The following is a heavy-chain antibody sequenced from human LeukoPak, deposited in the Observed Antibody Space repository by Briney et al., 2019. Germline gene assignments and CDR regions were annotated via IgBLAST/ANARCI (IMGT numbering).Heavy chain of an antibody. CDR3: ARGMGNFWSGYFPSYYYGMDV. CDR2: IYYSGST. D-gene: IGHD3-3*01. V-gene: IGHV4-59*01. Sequence: SETLSLTCTVPGGSISSYYWSWIRQPPGKGLEWIGYIYYSGSTNYNPSLKSRVTISVDTSKNQFSLKLSSVTAADTAVYYCARGMGNFWSGYFPSYYYGMDVWGQGTTVTVSS. CDR1: GGSISSYY. J-gene: IGHJ6*02.